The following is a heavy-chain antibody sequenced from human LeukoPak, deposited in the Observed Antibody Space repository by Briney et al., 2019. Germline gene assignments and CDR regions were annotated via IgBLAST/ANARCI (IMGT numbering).Heavy chain of an antibody. CDR1: GFTFSSYW. CDR3: ARGEVSGWNGGGDYCFGY. J-gene: IGHJ4*02. D-gene: IGHD6-19*01. Sequence: GGSLRLSCAPSGFTFSSYWMHLVRQAPGKGLVWVSRINTDGRSTRYADSVKRRFNISRDNAKNTLYLQMNSLRAEDTAVYYCARGEVSGWNGGGDYCFGYWGQGTLVTVSS. V-gene: IGHV3-74*01. CDR2: INTDGRST.